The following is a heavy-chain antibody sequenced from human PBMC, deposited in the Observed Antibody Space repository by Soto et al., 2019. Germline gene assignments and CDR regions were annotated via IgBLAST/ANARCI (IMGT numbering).Heavy chain of an antibody. Sequence: ASAKVSCKASGYTFTGYYMHWVRQAPGQGLEWMGWINPNSGGTNYAQKFQGWVTMTRDTSISTAYMELSRLRSDDTAVYYCATDNSGIAAAGTFGALDYWGQGTLVTVSS. V-gene: IGHV1-2*04. CDR3: ATDNSGIAAAGTFGALDY. J-gene: IGHJ4*02. CDR2: INPNSGGT. CDR1: GYTFTGYY. D-gene: IGHD6-13*01.